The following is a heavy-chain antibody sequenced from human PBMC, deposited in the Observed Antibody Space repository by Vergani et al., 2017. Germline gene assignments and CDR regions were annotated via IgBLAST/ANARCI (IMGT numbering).Heavy chain of an antibody. CDR3: AKDKEAYDSSGPAFDY. D-gene: IGHD3-22*01. Sequence: QVQLQQWGAGLLKPSETLSLTCAVYGGSFSGYYWSWIRQPPGKGLEWIGEINHSGSTNYNPSLKSRVTISVDTSKNQFSLKRSSVTAADTAVYYCAKDKEAYDSSGPAFDYWGQGTLVTVSS. CDR2: INHSGST. J-gene: IGHJ4*02. V-gene: IGHV4-34*01. CDR1: GGSFSGYY.